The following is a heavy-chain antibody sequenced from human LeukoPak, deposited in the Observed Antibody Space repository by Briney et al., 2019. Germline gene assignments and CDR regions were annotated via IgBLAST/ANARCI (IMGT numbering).Heavy chain of an antibody. Sequence: GGSLRLSCAASGFTFSSYAMSWVRQAPGKGLEWVSVISNSAGSTFYADSVKGRFTVSRDNSKNTLYLQMNSLRAEDTAVYYCAKRASGSGTSLYYFDYWGQGTLVTVSS. J-gene: IGHJ4*02. V-gene: IGHV3-23*01. D-gene: IGHD3-10*01. CDR2: ISNSAGST. CDR1: GFTFSSYA. CDR3: AKRASGSGTSLYYFDY.